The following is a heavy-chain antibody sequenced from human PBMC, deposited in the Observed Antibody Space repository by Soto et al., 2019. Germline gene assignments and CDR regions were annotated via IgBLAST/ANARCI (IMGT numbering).Heavy chain of an antibody. J-gene: IGHJ4*02. V-gene: IGHV3-30*04. CDR1: GFTFSNFV. Sequence: QVQLVESGGGVVQPGGSLRLSCAASGFTFSNFVMHWVRQAPGKGLEWVAATSYDGKNKDHADSVKGRFTISRDNSKNPRYLQMNSLRHEDTAVYFCARERAIAATGIFYYWGQGTLVTVSS. CDR2: TSYDGKNK. D-gene: IGHD6-13*01. CDR3: ARERAIAATGIFYY.